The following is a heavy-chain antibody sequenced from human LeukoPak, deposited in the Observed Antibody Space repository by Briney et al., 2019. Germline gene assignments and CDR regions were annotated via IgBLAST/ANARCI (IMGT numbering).Heavy chain of an antibody. J-gene: IGHJ4*02. CDR1: GFTFSSYA. D-gene: IGHD4-17*01. V-gene: IGHV3-30*04. CDR2: ISYDGSNK. Sequence: GGSLRLSCAASGFTFSSYAMHWVREAPDKGLEWVAVISYDGSNKYYADSVRRRFTISRDNYKNTLYLQKNSLRSEDTAVYYCARARRRGMTRVTIIDYWGQGTLVTVSS. CDR3: ARARRRGMTRVTIIDY.